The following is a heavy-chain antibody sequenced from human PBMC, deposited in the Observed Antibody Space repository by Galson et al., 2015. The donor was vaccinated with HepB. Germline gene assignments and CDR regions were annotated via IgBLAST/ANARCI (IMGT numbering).Heavy chain of an antibody. CDR1: GFSVSTSGVG. Sequence: PALVKPTQTLTLTCTSSGFSVSTSGVGVGWIRQPPGKALEWLALIYWDDDKRYSPSLKRRLTITKDTSKNQVVFTMTNMDPVDTATYYCAHTPRHQSCSGGSCYSYLDYWGQGTLVTVSS. D-gene: IGHD2-15*01. J-gene: IGHJ4*02. V-gene: IGHV2-5*02. CDR3: AHTPRHQSCSGGSCYSYLDY. CDR2: IYWDDDK.